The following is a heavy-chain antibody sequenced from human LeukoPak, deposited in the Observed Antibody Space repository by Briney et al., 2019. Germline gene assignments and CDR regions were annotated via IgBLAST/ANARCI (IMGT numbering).Heavy chain of an antibody. CDR3: AFSSSSGYFFDY. CDR2: ISGSGGST. V-gene: IGHV3-23*01. CDR1: GFTFSGYA. D-gene: IGHD3-22*01. J-gene: IGHJ4*02. Sequence: GGSLRLSCAASGFTFSGYAMSWVRQAPGKGLEWVSAISGSGGSTYYADSVKGRFTISRDNSQNTLYLQMNSLRAEDTAVYFCAFSSSSGYFFDYWRRGTLVSVSS.